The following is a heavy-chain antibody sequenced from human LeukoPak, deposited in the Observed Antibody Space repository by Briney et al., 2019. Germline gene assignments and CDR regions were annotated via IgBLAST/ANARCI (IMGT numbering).Heavy chain of an antibody. CDR1: GFTFSSYD. V-gene: IGHV3-23*01. D-gene: IGHD3-10*01. J-gene: IGHJ4*02. CDR3: AKGQLWFREFSYFDC. CDR2: ISGSGGST. Sequence: GGSLRLSCEASGFTFSSYDMNWVRQAPGKGLEWVSVISGSGGSTDYADSVKGRFSISRDNSKNTLYLQMNSLRAEDTAVYYCAKGQLWFREFSYFDCWGQGTLVTVSS.